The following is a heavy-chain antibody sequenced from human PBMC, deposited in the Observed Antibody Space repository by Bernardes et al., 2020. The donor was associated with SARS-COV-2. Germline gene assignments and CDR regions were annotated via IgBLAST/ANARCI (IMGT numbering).Heavy chain of an antibody. Sequence: GGSLRLSCAASGYSFSTYWMSWVRQAPGQGLEWVANINQDGSEKYYVDSVKGRFTISRDNARNSVYLQMNSLRVEDTAVYYCARDLNLMIQGVPLDFWGQGTLVTVSS. CDR3: ARDLNLMIQGVPLDF. CDR1: GYSFSTYW. D-gene: IGHD3-10*01. J-gene: IGHJ4*02. CDR2: INQDGSEK. V-gene: IGHV3-7*03.